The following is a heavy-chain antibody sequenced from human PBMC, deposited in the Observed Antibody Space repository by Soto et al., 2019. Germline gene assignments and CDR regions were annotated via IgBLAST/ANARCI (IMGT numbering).Heavy chain of an antibody. D-gene: IGHD3-16*02. CDR1: GFTFSTFS. Sequence: EVELVESGGGLVKSGGSLRLSCADSGFTFSTFSMNWVRQAPGKGLEWVSFISNSGRNIYYADSVSGRFAVSRDNTNNSLYLQMNSLGAEDTAVYYCARDYVWEIYRPTHFDYWGQGILVAVSS. J-gene: IGHJ4*02. CDR2: ISNSGRNI. CDR3: ARDYVWEIYRPTHFDY. V-gene: IGHV3-21*02.